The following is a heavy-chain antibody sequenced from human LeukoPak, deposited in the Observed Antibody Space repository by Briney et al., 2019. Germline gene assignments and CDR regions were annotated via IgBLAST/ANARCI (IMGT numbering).Heavy chain of an antibody. CDR1: GFTFSSYE. J-gene: IGHJ5*02. D-gene: IGHD3-3*01. Sequence: GGSLRLSWAASGFTFSSYEMNWDRQAPGKGLEWVSYISSSGSTIYYADSVKGRFTISRDNAKNSLYLQMNSLRAEDTAVYYCAREGVDNWFDPWGQGTLVTVSS. V-gene: IGHV3-48*03. CDR3: AREGVDNWFDP. CDR2: ISSSGSTI.